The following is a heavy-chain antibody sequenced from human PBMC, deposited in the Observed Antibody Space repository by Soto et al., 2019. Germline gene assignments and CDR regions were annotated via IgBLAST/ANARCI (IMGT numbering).Heavy chain of an antibody. CDR2: ISSSSSTI. D-gene: IGHD3-22*01. CDR3: ARDFAHYDSSGYADAFDI. J-gene: IGHJ3*02. CDR1: GFTFSSYS. Sequence: PGGSLRLSFAASGFTFSSYSMNWVRQAPGKGLEWVSYISSSSSTIYYADSVKGRFTISRDNAKNSLYLQMNSLRDEDTAVYYCARDFAHYDSSGYADAFDIWGQGTMVTVSS. V-gene: IGHV3-48*02.